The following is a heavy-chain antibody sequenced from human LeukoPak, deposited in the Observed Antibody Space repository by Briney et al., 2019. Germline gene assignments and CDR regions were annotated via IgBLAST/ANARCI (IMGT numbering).Heavy chain of an antibody. CDR3: ARQGPSRTPWFDP. J-gene: IGHJ5*02. CDR1: GGSISSYY. D-gene: IGHD1-1*01. Sequence: PSETLSLTCTVSGGSISSYYWSWIRQPPGKGLEWIGSIYYSGSTYYNPSLKSRVTISVDTSKNQFSLKLSSVTAADTAVYYCARQGPSRTPWFDPWGQGTLVTVSS. CDR2: IYYSGST. V-gene: IGHV4-59*05.